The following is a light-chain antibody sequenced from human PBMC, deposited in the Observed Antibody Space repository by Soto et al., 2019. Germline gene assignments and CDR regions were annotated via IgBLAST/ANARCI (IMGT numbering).Light chain of an antibody. J-gene: IGLJ2*01. V-gene: IGLV1-40*01. CDR3: QSYDSSLSVYVV. CDR2: GNS. CDR1: SSNIGAGYD. Sequence: VLTQPPSVSGAPGQRVTLSCTGSSSNIGAGYDVHWYQQLPGTAPKLLIYGNSNRPSGVPDRFSGSKSGTSASLAITGLQAEDEADYYCQSYDSSLSVYVVFGGGTKLTVL.